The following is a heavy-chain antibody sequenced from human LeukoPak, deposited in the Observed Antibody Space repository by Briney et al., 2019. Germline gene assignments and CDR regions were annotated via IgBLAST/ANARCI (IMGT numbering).Heavy chain of an antibody. Sequence: ASVKVSCKASGYTFTGYYMHWVRQAPGQGLEWMGWINPNSGGTNYAQKFQGRVTITADKSTSTAYMELSSLRSEDTAVYYCARDPLDFWSGFSPFDYWGQGTLVTVSS. V-gene: IGHV1-2*02. D-gene: IGHD3-3*01. CDR3: ARDPLDFWSGFSPFDY. CDR1: GYTFTGYY. J-gene: IGHJ4*02. CDR2: INPNSGGT.